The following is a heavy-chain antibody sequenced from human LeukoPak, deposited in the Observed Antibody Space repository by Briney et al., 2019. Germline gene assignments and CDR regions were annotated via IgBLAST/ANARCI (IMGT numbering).Heavy chain of an antibody. J-gene: IGHJ3*02. V-gene: IGHV3-23*01. D-gene: IGHD6-19*01. CDR2: ISGSGGST. Sequence: PGGSLRLSCAASGFTFSSYAMSWVRQAPGKGLEWVSAISGSGGSTYYADSVKGRFTISRDNSKNTLYLQMNSLRAEDTAVYYCAKEPRQWLVSRPRSAFDIWGQGTMVTVSS. CDR1: GFTFSSYA. CDR3: AKEPRQWLVSRPRSAFDI.